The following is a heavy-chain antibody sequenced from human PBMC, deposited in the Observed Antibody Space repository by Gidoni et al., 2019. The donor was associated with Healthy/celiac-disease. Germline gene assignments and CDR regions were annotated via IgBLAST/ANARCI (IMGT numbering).Heavy chain of an antibody. J-gene: IGHJ5*02. Sequence: EVQLVESGGGLVKPGGSLRLSCAASGFTFSSYSMNWVRQAPGKGLEWVSSISSSSSYIYYADSVKGRFTISRDNAKNSLYLQMNSLRAEDTAVYYCARDVGWVGATWFDPWGQGTLVTVSS. D-gene: IGHD1-26*01. CDR2: ISSSSSYI. CDR1: GFTFSSYS. V-gene: IGHV3-21*01. CDR3: ARDVGWVGATWFDP.